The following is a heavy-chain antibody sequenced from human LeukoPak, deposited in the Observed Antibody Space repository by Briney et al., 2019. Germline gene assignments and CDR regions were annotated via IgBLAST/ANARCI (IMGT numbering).Heavy chain of an antibody. D-gene: IGHD3-10*01. J-gene: IGHJ6*03. CDR1: GGSISSGGYS. CDR3: ARENRIGFGELLSYYYMDV. Sequence: PSQTLSLTCAVSGGSISSGGYSWSWIRQPPGKGLEWIGYIYHSGSTYYNPSLKSRATISVDTSKNQFSLKLSSVTAADTAVYYCARENRIGFGELLSYYYMDVWGKGTTVTVSS. V-gene: IGHV4-30-2*01. CDR2: IYHSGST.